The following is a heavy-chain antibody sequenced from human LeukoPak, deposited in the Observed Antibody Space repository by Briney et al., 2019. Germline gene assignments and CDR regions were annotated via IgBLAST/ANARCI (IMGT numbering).Heavy chain of an antibody. V-gene: IGHV3-21*04. Sequence: GGSLRLSCAASGFTFSSYGMHWVRQAPGKGLEWVSSISSSSSYIYYADSVKGRFTISRDNSKNTVSLQMNSLRAEDTAIYYCARGSGQRFGNPFKGYSSDWYYFDYWGQGTLVTVSS. CDR1: GFTFSSYG. D-gene: IGHD6-19*01. J-gene: IGHJ4*02. CDR3: ARGSGQRFGNPFKGYSSDWYYFDY. CDR2: ISSSSSYI.